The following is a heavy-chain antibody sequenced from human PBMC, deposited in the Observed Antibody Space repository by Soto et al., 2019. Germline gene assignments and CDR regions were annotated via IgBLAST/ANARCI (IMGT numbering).Heavy chain of an antibody. J-gene: IGHJ4*02. D-gene: IGHD2-15*01. V-gene: IGHV4-30-4*01. CDR3: ATMGTPATGLYFFDY. CDR1: GGSISSGNYY. CDR2: ISYSGST. Sequence: QVQLQESGPGLVKPSQTLSLTCTVSGGSISSGNYYWSWIRQPPGKGLEWIGFISYSGSTYYSTSLKGRVPISVDTSKSQFSLNLSFVTAADTAVYYCATMGTPATGLYFFDYWGQGSLVTVSS.